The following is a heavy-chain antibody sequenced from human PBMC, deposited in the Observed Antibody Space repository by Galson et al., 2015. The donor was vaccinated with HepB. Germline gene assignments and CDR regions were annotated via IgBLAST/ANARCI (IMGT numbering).Heavy chain of an antibody. CDR3: AGKTTVTTRYYYYYMDV. CDR1: GGTFSSYA. CDR2: IIPILGIA. D-gene: IGHD4-11*01. Sequence: SVKVSCKASGGTFSSYAISWVRQAPGQGLEWMGGIIPILGIANYAQKFQGRVTITADKSTSTAYMELSSLRSEDTAVYYCAGKTTVTTRYYYYYMDVWGKGTTVTVSS. J-gene: IGHJ6*03. V-gene: IGHV1-69*10.